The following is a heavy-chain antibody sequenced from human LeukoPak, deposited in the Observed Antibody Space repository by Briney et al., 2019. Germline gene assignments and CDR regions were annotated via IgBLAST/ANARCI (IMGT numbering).Heavy chain of an antibody. Sequence: ASVKVSCNASGYTFTSYDINWVRQATGQGLEWMGWMNPNSGNTGYAQKFQGRVTITRNTSISTAYMELSSLRSEDTAVYYCARAYRSGKLIGNWFDPWGQGTLVTVSS. D-gene: IGHD3-10*01. V-gene: IGHV1-8*03. CDR3: ARAYRSGKLIGNWFDP. CDR2: MNPNSGNT. J-gene: IGHJ5*02. CDR1: GYTFTSYD.